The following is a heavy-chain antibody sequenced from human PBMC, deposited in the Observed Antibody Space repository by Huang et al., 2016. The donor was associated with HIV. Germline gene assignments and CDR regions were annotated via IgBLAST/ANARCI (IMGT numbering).Heavy chain of an antibody. CDR1: GGSFRGYT. CDR3: ARERMMSWVDDHDAFDI. Sequence: QVQLQQWGEGLLKPSETLSLTCAVFGGSFRGYTWSWIRQSPGKGLAWIGEINPSGSTTYNPSLKSRLTISVYTAKNQFALKLSSLTAAYAAVYYCARERMMSWVDDHDAFDIWGQGTMVTVSS. CDR2: INPSGST. J-gene: IGHJ3*02. V-gene: IGHV4-34*02. D-gene: IGHD1-1*01.